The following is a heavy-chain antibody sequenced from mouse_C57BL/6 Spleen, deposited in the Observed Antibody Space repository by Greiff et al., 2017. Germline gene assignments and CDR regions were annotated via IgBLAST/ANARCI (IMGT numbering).Heavy chain of an antibody. Sequence: EVQRVESGGGLVKPGGSLKLSCAASGFTFSSYAMSWVRQTPEKRLEWVATISDGGSYTYYPDNVKGRFTISRDNAKNNLYLQMSHLKSEDTAMYYCARDLAMDYWGQGTSAPVSS. CDR3: ARDLAMDY. J-gene: IGHJ4*01. CDR1: GFTFSSYA. V-gene: IGHV5-4*01. CDR2: ISDGGSYT.